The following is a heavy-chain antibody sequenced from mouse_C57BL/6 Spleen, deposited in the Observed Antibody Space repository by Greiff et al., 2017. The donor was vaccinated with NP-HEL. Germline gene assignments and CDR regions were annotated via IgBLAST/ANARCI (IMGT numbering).Heavy chain of an antibody. J-gene: IGHJ1*03. V-gene: IGHV3-3*01. D-gene: IGHD1-1*01. CDR1: GFSINSDCY. CDR2: TFYSGIT. CDR3: ARDPRRLDGSSPWYFDG. Sequence: VQLQESGPSLVRPSQTLSLTCTVTGFSINSDCYWIWIRQFPGNKLEYIGYTFYSGITYYNPSLESRTYITRDTSKNQFSLKLSSVTTEDTATYYCARDPRRLDGSSPWYFDGWGTGTTVTVAS.